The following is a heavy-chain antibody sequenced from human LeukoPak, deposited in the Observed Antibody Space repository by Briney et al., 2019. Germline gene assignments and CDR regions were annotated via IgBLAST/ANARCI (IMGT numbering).Heavy chain of an antibody. D-gene: IGHD6-19*01. CDR3: AREYSCGRGGALDP. Sequence: SETLSLTCTVSGGSISSYYWSWIRQPPGKGLEWIGYIYYSGSTNYNPSLKSRVTISVDTSKNQFSLKLSSVTAADTAVYYCAREYSCGRGGALDPWGQGTLVTVSS. V-gene: IGHV4-59*01. CDR1: GGSISSYY. CDR2: IYYSGST. J-gene: IGHJ5*02.